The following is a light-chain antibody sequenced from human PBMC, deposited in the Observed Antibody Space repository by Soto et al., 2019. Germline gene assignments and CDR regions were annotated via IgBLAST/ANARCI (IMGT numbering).Light chain of an antibody. Sequence: QSALTQPASVSGSPGQSIIISCTGSSSDVGGYDSVSWYQHHPGKAPKLMIYDVSNRPSGVSNRFSGSKSGNTASLTISGLQAEDEADYYCSSYTSSSSLGVVFGGGTKVTVL. CDR2: DVS. CDR1: SSDVGGYDS. J-gene: IGLJ2*01. V-gene: IGLV2-14*03. CDR3: SSYTSSSSLGVV.